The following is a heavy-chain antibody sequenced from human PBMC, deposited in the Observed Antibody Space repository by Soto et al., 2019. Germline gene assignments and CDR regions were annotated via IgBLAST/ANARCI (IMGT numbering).Heavy chain of an antibody. Sequence: GESLKISCKGSGYSFTSYWIGWVRQMPGKGLELMVIIYAGDSDTRYSPSFQGQVTISADKSTRTTYLQWSSLKASDTAMYYCARSATTRDTVMPFGMNXWGQGTRVTVS. V-gene: IGHV5-51*01. CDR2: IYAGDSDT. D-gene: IGHD5-18*01. CDR1: GYSFTSYW. J-gene: IGHJ6*02. CDR3: ARSATTRDTVMPFGMNX.